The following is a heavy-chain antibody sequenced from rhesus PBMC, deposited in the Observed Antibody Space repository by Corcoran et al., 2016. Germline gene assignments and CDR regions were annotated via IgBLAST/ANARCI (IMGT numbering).Heavy chain of an antibody. CDR1: GGSLSSGYYY. CDR3: ARGYGSSPFDY. Sequence: QAQLQESGPGLVKPSETLSLTCAVSGGSLSSGYYYWSWIRQPPGKGLEWIGYITYSGITSYDPSLKNRVTISRDTSKNQFCLKLSTVTAADTCVYYCARGYGSSPFDYWGQGVLVTVSS. D-gene: IGHD4-29*01. CDR2: ITYSGIT. J-gene: IGHJ4*01. V-gene: IGHV4-122*02.